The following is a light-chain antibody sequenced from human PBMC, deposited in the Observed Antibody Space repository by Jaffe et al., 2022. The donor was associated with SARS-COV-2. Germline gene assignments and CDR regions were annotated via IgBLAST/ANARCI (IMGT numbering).Light chain of an antibody. CDR2: ASS. J-gene: IGKJ2*01. Sequence: DIQMTQSPSSVSSSIGERVTITCRASRSISTYLNWYQQKPGKAPELLIYASSTLHIGVPSRFSGSGSGTDFTLTIDSLQPEDFGTYYCQQSYSSLYTFGQGTRLQI. CDR1: RSISTY. V-gene: IGKV1-39*01. CDR3: QQSYSSLYT.